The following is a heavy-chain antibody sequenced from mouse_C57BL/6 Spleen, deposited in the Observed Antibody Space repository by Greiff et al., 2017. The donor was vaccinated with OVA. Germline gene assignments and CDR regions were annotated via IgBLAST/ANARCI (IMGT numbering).Heavy chain of an antibody. V-gene: IGHV3-6*01. CDR1: GYSITSGYY. CDR3: ARDPKAYYGSPFDY. Sequence: VQLKESGPGLVKPSQSLSLTCSVTGYSITSGYYWNWIRQLPGNKLEWMGYIRYDGSNNYNPSLKNRNSIARDTAKNQCFLKLNAVTTEDTATYDCARDPKAYYGSPFDYWGQGTTLTVSS. J-gene: IGHJ2*01. D-gene: IGHD1-1*01. CDR2: IRYDGSN.